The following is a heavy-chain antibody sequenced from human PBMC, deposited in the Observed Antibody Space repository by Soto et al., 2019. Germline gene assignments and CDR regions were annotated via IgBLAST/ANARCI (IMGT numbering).Heavy chain of an antibody. CDR3: ASIMGAIHFDY. J-gene: IGHJ4*02. Sequence: QLQLQESGPGLVKPSETLSLTCTVSGGSISSGTYYWGWIRQPPGKGLEWIGHIYYSGGTYYNPSLKSRVTISVDTSKNQFSLKLSSVTAADTAVYYCASIMGAIHFDYWGQGTLVTVPS. CDR2: IYYSGGT. V-gene: IGHV4-39*01. CDR1: GGSISSGTYY. D-gene: IGHD1-26*01.